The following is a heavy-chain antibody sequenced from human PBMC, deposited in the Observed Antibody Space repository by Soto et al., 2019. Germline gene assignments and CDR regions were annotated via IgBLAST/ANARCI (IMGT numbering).Heavy chain of an antibody. CDR2: IYYSGST. J-gene: IGHJ5*02. CDR1: GGSISSYY. D-gene: IGHD2-2*02. V-gene: IGHV4-59*01. CDR3: ASSDRAAIGFSFDP. Sequence: SETLSLTCTVSGGSISSYYWSWIRQPPGKGLEWIGYIYYSGSTNYNPSLKSRVTISVDTSKNQFSLKLSSVTAADTAVYYCASSDRAAIGFSFDPWGQGTLVTVSS.